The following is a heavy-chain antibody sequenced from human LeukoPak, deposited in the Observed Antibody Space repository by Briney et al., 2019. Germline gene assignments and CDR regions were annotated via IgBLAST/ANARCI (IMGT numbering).Heavy chain of an antibody. CDR2: ISGSGGST. CDR3: AKEGYYYDSSGYYSS. CDR1: GFTFDDYA. V-gene: IGHV3-23*01. Sequence: GGSLRLSCAASGFTFDDYAMSWVRQAPGKGLEWVSAISGSGGSTYYADSVKGRFTISRDNSKNTLYLQMNSLRAEDTAVYYCAKEGYYYDSSGYYSSWGQGTLVTVSS. J-gene: IGHJ4*02. D-gene: IGHD3-22*01.